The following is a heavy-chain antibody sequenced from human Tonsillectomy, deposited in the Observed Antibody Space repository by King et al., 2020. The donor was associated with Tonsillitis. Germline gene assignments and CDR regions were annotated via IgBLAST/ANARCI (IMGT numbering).Heavy chain of an antibody. Sequence: VQLVESGGGLVQPGGSLRLSCAASGFTFSSYAMSWVRQAPGKGLEWVSVISASGGTTYYADSVKGRFTISRDNSKNTLYLQTNSLKAEDTAVYYCAKDGGSSSRHFDYWGQGTLVTVSS. D-gene: IGHD2-15*01. CDR2: ISASGGTT. CDR3: AKDGGSSSRHFDY. J-gene: IGHJ4*02. CDR1: GFTFSSYA. V-gene: IGHV3-23*04.